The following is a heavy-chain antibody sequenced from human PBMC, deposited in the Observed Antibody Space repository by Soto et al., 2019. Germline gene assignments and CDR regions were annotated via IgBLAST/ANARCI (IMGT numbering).Heavy chain of an antibody. V-gene: IGHV4-31*03. Sequence: SETLSLTGTLSGVSITSGAYYWTWVRQHPGKGLEWIGYIYYNGNTYFSPSLKSRLTISIDTSKNQFSLKLSSVTAADTAMYSCASARLRAVYAFDFWGQGTMVTVSS. CDR1: GVSITSGAYY. CDR3: ASARLRAVYAFDF. J-gene: IGHJ3*01. D-gene: IGHD4-17*01. CDR2: IYYNGNT.